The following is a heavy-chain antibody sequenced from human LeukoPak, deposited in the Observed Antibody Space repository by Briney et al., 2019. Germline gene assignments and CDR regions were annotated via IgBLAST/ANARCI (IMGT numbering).Heavy chain of an antibody. J-gene: IGHJ4*02. CDR1: GYTFTGYY. D-gene: IGHD5-18*01. CDR2: INPNSGGT. CDR3: ARLTSGYSRTFDY. Sequence: ASVKVSCKASGYTFTGYYMHWVRQAPGEGLEWMGWINPNSGGTNYAQKFQGWVTMTRDTSISTAYMELSRLRSDDTAVYYCARLTSGYSRTFDYWGQGTLVTVSS. V-gene: IGHV1-2*04.